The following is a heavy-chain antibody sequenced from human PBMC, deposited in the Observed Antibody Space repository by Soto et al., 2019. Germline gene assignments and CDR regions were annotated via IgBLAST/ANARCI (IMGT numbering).Heavy chain of an antibody. J-gene: IGHJ4*02. CDR1: GGSISSYY. D-gene: IGHD1-26*01. CDR2: IYYSGST. CDR3: ARHHMYGSYTTPAHSDY. Sequence: QVQLQESGPGLVKPSETLSLTCTVSGGSISSYYWSWIRQPPGKGLEWIGYIYYSGSTNYNPSLKRRVTLSVDTSKNQFSLKLSSVTAADTAVYYCARHHMYGSYTTPAHSDYWGQGTLVTVSS. V-gene: IGHV4-59*08.